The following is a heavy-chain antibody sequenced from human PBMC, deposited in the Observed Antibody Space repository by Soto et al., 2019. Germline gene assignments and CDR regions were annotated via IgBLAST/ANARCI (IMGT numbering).Heavy chain of an antibody. CDR1: GYTFTSYA. CDR2: INAGNGNT. J-gene: IGHJ4*02. Sequence: ASVKVSCKASGYTFTSYAMHWVRQAPGQRLEWMGWINAGNGNTKYSQKLQGRVTMTTDTSTSTAYMELRSLRSDDTAVYYCARDSPPPDYWGQGTLVTVSS. V-gene: IGHV1-3*01. CDR3: ARDSPPPDY.